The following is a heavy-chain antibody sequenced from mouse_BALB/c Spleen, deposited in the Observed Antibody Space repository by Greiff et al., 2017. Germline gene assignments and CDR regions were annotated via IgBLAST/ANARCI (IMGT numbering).Heavy chain of an antibody. Sequence: VQRVESGAELMKPGASVKISCKATGYTFSSYWIEWVKQRPGHGLEWIGEILPGSGSTNYNEKFKGKATFTADTSSNTAYMQLSSLTSEDSAVYYCARSATGTGMDYWGQGTSVTVSS. CDR3: ARSATGTGMDY. J-gene: IGHJ4*01. CDR2: ILPGSGST. V-gene: IGHV1-9*01. D-gene: IGHD4-1*02. CDR1: GYTFSSYW.